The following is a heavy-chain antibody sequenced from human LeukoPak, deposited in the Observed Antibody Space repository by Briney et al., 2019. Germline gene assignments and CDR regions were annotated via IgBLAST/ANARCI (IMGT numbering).Heavy chain of an antibody. CDR3: ARGPTRIGVAGTWPLHE. V-gene: IGHV3-21*01. Sequence: PGGSLRLSSAASGFTFGDYRMKWVRQAPGKGLEWVSSISSGNSYIYYGDSVKGRFTISRDNAKTSLYLQMNSLRDEDTAVYYCARGPTRIGVAGTWPLHEWGQGTLVTVSS. CDR1: GFTFGDYR. J-gene: IGHJ4*02. D-gene: IGHD6-19*01. CDR2: ISSGNSYI.